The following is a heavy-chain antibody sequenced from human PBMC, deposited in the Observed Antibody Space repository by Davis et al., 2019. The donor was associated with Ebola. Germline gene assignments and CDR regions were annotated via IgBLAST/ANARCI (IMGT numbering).Heavy chain of an antibody. J-gene: IGHJ4*02. Sequence: PGGSLRLSCAASGFTFDDYAMHWVRQTPGKGLEWVSGISWNSGSIGYADSVKGRFTISRDNAKNSLYLQMNSLRAEDTALYYCAKRSDYRSFDYWGQGTLVIVSP. V-gene: IGHV3-9*01. CDR3: AKRSDYRSFDY. CDR1: GFTFDDYA. CDR2: ISWNSGSI. D-gene: IGHD4-11*01.